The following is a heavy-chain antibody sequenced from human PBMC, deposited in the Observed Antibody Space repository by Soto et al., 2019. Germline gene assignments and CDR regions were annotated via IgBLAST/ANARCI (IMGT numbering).Heavy chain of an antibody. CDR3: TTHLGYCSGGSCYYGYFDY. CDR1: GFTFENAW. J-gene: IGHJ4*02. D-gene: IGHD2-15*01. CDR2: IKSKTDGGTT. Sequence: EVQLVESGGGLVKPGGSLRLSCAASGFTFENAWMSWVRQAPGKGLEWVGRIKSKTDGGTTDYAAPVKGRFTISRDDSKKTLYLQMNSLTTEDTAVYYCTTHLGYCSGGSCYYGYFDYWGQETLVTVSS. V-gene: IGHV3-15*01.